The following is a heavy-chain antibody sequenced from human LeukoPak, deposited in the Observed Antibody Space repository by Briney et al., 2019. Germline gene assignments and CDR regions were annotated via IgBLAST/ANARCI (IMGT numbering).Heavy chain of an antibody. CDR2: ISYDGSNK. CDR3: AKEISPYGDFDY. D-gene: IGHD4-17*01. V-gene: IGHV3-30*18. Sequence: GGSLRLSCAASGFTLSSYGMHWVRQAPGKGLEWVAVISYDGSNKYYADSVKGRFTISRDNSKNTLYLQMNSLRAEDTAVYYCAKEISPYGDFDYWGQGTLVTVSS. CDR1: GFTLSSYG. J-gene: IGHJ4*02.